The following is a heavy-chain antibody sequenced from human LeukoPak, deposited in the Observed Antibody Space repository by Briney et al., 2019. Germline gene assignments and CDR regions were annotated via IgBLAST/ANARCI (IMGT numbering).Heavy chain of an antibody. D-gene: IGHD6-19*01. J-gene: IGHJ4*02. CDR1: GGTFKKYA. CDR2: IIPVFGTP. V-gene: IGHV1-69*05. Sequence: SVKVSCKASGGTFKKYAIYWVRQAPGQGLEWLGGIIPVFGTPNYAQKFQGRVTITTDEFTTTGYMELSSLKSEDTAVYYCARGGAEAVAGSLDFWGQGTLVTVSS. CDR3: ARGGAEAVAGSLDF.